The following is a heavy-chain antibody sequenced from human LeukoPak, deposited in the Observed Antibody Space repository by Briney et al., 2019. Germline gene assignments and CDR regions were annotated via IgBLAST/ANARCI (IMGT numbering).Heavy chain of an antibody. CDR1: GYTFTGCY. V-gene: IGHV1-24*01. J-gene: IGHJ4*02. CDR2: FDPEDGET. CDR3: ATDLTNQYSSSWSDY. Sequence: ASVKVSCKASGYTFTGCYMHWVRQAPGKGLEWMGGFDPEDGETIYAQKFQGRVTMTEDTSTDTAYVELSSLRSEDTAVYYCATDLTNQYSSSWSDYWGQGTLVTVSS. D-gene: IGHD6-13*01.